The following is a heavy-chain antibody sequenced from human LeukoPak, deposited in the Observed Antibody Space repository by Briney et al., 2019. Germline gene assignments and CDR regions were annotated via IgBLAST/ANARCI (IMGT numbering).Heavy chain of an antibody. Sequence: SETLSLTCTVSGVSISSSSYYWGWIRQPPGKGLEWIGSIYYSGSTYYNPSLKSRVTISVDTSKNQFSLKLSSVTAADTAVYYCAGSSSGWENWGQGTLVTVSS. CDR3: AGSSSGWEN. D-gene: IGHD6-19*01. CDR1: GVSISSSSYY. CDR2: IYYSGST. V-gene: IGHV4-39*07. J-gene: IGHJ4*02.